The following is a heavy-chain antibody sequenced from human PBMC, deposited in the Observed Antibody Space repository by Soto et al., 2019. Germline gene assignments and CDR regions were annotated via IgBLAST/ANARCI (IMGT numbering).Heavy chain of an antibody. J-gene: IGHJ4*02. V-gene: IGHV3-9*01. Sequence: PGGSLRLSCAASGFTFDDYAMHWVRQAPGKGLEWVSGISWNSGSIGYADSVKGRFTISRDNAKNSLYLQMNSLRAEDTALYYCAKGETYGDYTYYFDYWGQGTLVTVSS. CDR3: AKGETYGDYTYYFDY. CDR1: GFTFDDYA. D-gene: IGHD4-17*01. CDR2: ISWNSGSI.